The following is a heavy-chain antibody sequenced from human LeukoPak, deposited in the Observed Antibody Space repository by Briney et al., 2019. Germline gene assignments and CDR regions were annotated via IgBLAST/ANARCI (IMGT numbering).Heavy chain of an antibody. Sequence: HRASVKVSCKASGYTFTSYGISWVRQAPGQGLEWMGWINPNSGGTNYAQKFQGWVTMTRDTSTSTAYMELSRLRSDDTAVYYCANPGSAGENRMNWFDPWGQGTLVTVSS. D-gene: IGHD2/OR15-2a*01. CDR2: INPNSGGT. CDR1: GYTFTSYG. CDR3: ANPGSAGENRMNWFDP. V-gene: IGHV1-2*04. J-gene: IGHJ5*02.